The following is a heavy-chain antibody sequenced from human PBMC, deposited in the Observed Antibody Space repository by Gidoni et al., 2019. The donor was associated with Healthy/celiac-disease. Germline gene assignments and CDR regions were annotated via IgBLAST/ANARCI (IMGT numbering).Heavy chain of an antibody. J-gene: IGHJ6*02. CDR2: SYPGDSDT. D-gene: IGHD3-10*01. CDR1: GYSFTSYW. V-gene: IGHV5-51*01. CDR3: ARQVYGSGSYYYYYGMDV. Sequence: EVQLVQSGAEVKKPGESLKISCKGSGYSFTSYWIGWVRQMPGKGLEWMGISYPGDSDTRYSPSFQGQVTISADKSISTAYLQWSSLKASDTAMYYCARQVYGSGSYYYYYGMDVWGQGTTVTVSS.